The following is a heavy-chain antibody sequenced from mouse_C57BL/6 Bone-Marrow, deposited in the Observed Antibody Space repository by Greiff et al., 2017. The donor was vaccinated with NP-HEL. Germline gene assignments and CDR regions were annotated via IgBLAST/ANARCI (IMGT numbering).Heavy chain of an antibody. V-gene: IGHV1-50*01. D-gene: IGHD2-5*01. CDR3: ARTYYSNYVGSWYAMGY. J-gene: IGHJ4*01. CDR2: IDPSDSDT. CDR1: GYTFTSYW. Sequence: QVQLQQPGAELVKPGASVKLSCKASGYTFTSYWMQWVKQRPGQGLEWIGEIDPSDSDTNYNQKFKGKATLTVDTSSSTAYMQLSSLTSEDSAVYYCARTYYSNYVGSWYAMGYWGQGTSVTVAS.